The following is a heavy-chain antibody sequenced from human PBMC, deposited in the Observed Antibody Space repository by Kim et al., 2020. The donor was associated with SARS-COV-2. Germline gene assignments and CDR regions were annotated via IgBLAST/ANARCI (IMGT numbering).Heavy chain of an antibody. V-gene: IGHV3-20*01. D-gene: IGHD3-16*01. CDR3: VRGYAGGAFDY. CDR2: ST. J-gene: IGHJ4*02. Sequence: STGYADSVKGRPTISRDNAKNSLYRQMNSLRTDDTALCHCVRGYAGGAFDYWGQGTLVTVSS.